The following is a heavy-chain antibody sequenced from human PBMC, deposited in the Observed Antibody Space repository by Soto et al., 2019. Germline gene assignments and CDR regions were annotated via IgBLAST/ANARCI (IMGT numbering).Heavy chain of an antibody. Sequence: PGESLKISCKGSGYSFTSYWIGWVRQMPGKGLEWMGIIYPGDSDTRYSPSFQGQVTISADKSISTAYLQWSSLKASDTAMYYCARGALIIRSSWCWYRYWGQGTLVTGSS. V-gene: IGHV5-51*01. CDR1: GYSFTSYW. CDR2: IYPGDSDT. CDR3: ARGALIIRSSWCWYRY. D-gene: IGHD6-13*01. J-gene: IGHJ4*02.